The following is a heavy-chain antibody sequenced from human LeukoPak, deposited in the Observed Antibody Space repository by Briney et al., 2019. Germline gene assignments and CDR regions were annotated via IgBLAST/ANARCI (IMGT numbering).Heavy chain of an antibody. J-gene: IGHJ4*02. CDR3: AKDLALENY. CDR1: GFTFTEYA. V-gene: IGHV3-30*07. D-gene: IGHD3-3*01. Sequence: GGFLRLSCAASGFTFTEYAMHWVRQAPGKGLEWVALISYDGSRTDYADSVKGRFTISRDNSKNTLYLQMNSLRAEDTAVYYCAKDLALENYWGQGTLVTVSS. CDR2: ISYDGSRT.